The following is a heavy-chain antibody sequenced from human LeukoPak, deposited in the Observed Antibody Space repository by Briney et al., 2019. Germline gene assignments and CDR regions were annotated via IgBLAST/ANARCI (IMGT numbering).Heavy chain of an antibody. Sequence: SETLSLTCAVYGGSFSDYYWSWIRQPPGMGLEWIGEINHSGSTNYNPSLKSRVTISVDTSKNQFSLKLSSVTAADTAVYYCAREGQRGHFDSWGQGTLVTVSS. J-gene: IGHJ4*02. CDR1: GGSFSDYY. CDR2: INHSGST. CDR3: AREGQRGHFDS. V-gene: IGHV4-34*01. D-gene: IGHD1-26*01.